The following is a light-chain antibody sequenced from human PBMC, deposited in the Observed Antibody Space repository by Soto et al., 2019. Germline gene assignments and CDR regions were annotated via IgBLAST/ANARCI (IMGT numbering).Light chain of an antibody. CDR2: ATS. CDR3: QQANSFPYT. Sequence: DIQMTQSPSSVSASVGDRVTITCRASQGISNWLAWYQQKAGKAPKLLIYATSTLQSGVPSRFRGSGSVTEFPLTISSLQPEDVATYYRQQANSFPYTFGQGTKLEIK. CDR1: QGISNW. J-gene: IGKJ2*01. V-gene: IGKV1-12*01.